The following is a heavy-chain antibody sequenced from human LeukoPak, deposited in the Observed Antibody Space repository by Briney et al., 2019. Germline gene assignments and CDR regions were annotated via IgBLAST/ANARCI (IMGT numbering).Heavy chain of an antibody. J-gene: IGHJ4*02. V-gene: IGHV3-30-3*01. CDR2: LSYDGSNK. D-gene: IGHD5-12*01. CDR1: GFTFRSFA. CDR3: ARSRSVSGFDYAY. Sequence: PGGALRLFCAGFGFTFRSFAMHWVRPGPGQGLEGVAVLSYDGSNKYYADSVKGRFTISRDNSKNTLYLQMNSLRAEDTAVYYCARSRSVSGFDYAYWGQGTLVTVSS.